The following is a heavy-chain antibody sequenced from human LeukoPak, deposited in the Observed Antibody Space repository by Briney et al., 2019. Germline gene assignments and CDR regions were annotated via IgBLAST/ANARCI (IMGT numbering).Heavy chain of an antibody. CDR2: ISGSGGST. CDR1: GFTFSSYW. J-gene: IGHJ6*03. Sequence: GGSLRLSCAASGFTFSSYWMSWVRQAPGKGLEWVSAISGSGGSTYYADSVKGRFTISRDNSKNTLYLQMNSLRAEDTAVYYCAKTPDSPPYYYYYYMDVWGKGTTVTVSS. CDR3: AKTPDSPPYYYYYYMDV. D-gene: IGHD1-14*01. V-gene: IGHV3-23*01.